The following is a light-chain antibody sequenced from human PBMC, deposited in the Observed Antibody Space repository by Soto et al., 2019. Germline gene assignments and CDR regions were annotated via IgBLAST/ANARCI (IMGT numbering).Light chain of an antibody. V-gene: IGKV1-39*01. Sequence: DIQMTQSPSSLSASVGDRVTITCRATQNIRTKLTWYQQKPGKAPKLLIYGTSTLQRGVPLRFAGSGSGTHFTLTITSLQPEDFATYYCQQSYSTRPWTFGQGTKVDIK. CDR2: GTS. J-gene: IGKJ1*01. CDR3: QQSYSTRPWT. CDR1: QNIRTK.